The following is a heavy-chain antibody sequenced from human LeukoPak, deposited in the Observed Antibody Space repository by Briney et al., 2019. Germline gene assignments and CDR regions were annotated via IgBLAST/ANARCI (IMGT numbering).Heavy chain of an antibody. J-gene: IGHJ5*02. CDR1: GGSISSSSYY. Sequence: PSETLSLTCTVSGGSISSSSYYWGWIRQPPGKGLEWIGSIYYSGSTYYNPSLKSRVTISVDTSKNQFSLKLSSVTAADTAVYYCARHFYDSSGVYNWFDPWGQGTLSPSPQ. CDR3: ARHFYDSSGVYNWFDP. CDR2: IYYSGST. V-gene: IGHV4-39*01. D-gene: IGHD3-22*01.